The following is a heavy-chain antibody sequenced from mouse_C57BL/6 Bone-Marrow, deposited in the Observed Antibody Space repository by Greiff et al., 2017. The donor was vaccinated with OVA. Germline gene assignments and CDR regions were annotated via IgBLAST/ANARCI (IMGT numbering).Heavy chain of an antibody. V-gene: IGHV10-3*01. J-gene: IGHJ2*01. Sequence: EVQLVESGGGLVQPKGSLKLSCAASGFTFNTYAMHWVRQAPGKGLEWVARIRSKSSNYATYYADSVKDRFTISRDDSQSMLYLQMNNLKTEDTAMYYCVRDLGSSGYGYFDYWGQGTTLTVSS. D-gene: IGHD3-2*02. CDR3: VRDLGSSGYGYFDY. CDR2: IRSKSSNYAT. CDR1: GFTFNTYA.